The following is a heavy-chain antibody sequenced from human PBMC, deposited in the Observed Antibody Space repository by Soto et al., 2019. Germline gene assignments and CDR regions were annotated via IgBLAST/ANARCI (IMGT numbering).Heavy chain of an antibody. J-gene: IGHJ4*02. D-gene: IGHD2-15*01. Sequence: ASVKVSCKASGYSFTTYPITWVRQAPGQGLEWLGWVSTYNGNTNYAQCLQFGVSITTDTATSTAYLELRNLRPDDTAVYYCAREGGGGDFDNWGQGPPVTVSS. CDR1: GYSFTTYP. CDR3: AREGGGGDFDN. V-gene: IGHV1-18*01. CDR2: VSTYNGNT.